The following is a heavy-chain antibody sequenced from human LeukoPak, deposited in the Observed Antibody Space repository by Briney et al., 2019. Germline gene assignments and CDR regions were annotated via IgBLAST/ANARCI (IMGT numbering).Heavy chain of an antibody. Sequence: NASGTLSLTCAVSGGSISSSNCWSWVRQPPGKGLEWIGEIYHSGSINYNPSLKSRVTISVDKSKNQFSLNLSSVTAADTAMYYCARPRRSGASDIWGQGTMVTVSS. CDR2: IYHSGSI. D-gene: IGHD1-14*01. J-gene: IGHJ3*02. CDR3: ARPRRSGASDI. V-gene: IGHV4-4*02. CDR1: GGSISSSNC.